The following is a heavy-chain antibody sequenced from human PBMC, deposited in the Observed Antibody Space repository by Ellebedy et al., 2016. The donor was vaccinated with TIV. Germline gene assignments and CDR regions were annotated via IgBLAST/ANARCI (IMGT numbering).Heavy chain of an antibody. CDR2: IKSKADAETT. D-gene: IGHD3-22*01. CDR1: GFTFSNVW. V-gene: IGHV3-15*07. J-gene: IGHJ3*02. CDR3: TTTMYYYDSGGYPTGDVLDI. Sequence: GESLKISCAASGFTFSNVWMNWVHEAPGKGLEGVGRIKSKADAETTDYAAPVKGRFTISRDDSKNTLYLQMNSLKTEDTAVYYCTTTMYYYDSGGYPTGDVLDIWGRGTIVTVSS.